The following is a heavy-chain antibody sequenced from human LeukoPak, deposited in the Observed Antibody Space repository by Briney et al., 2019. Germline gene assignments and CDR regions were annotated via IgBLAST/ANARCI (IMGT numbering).Heavy chain of an antibody. J-gene: IGHJ6*02. Sequence: PSETLSLTCTVSGGSISSYYWSWIRQPPGKGLECIGYIYYTGSTNYNPSLKSRVTISVDTSKNQFSLKLSSVTAADTAVYYCARCPTVTPPPMDVWGQGTTVTVSS. D-gene: IGHD4-17*01. CDR1: GGSISSYY. CDR2: IYYTGST. CDR3: ARCPTVTPPPMDV. V-gene: IGHV4-59*01.